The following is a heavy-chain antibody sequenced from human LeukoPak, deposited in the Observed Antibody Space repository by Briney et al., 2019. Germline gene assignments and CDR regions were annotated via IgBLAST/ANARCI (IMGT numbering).Heavy chain of an antibody. D-gene: IGHD6-13*01. Sequence: GASVKVSCKASGYTFTGYYMHWVRQAPGQGLEWMGWINPNSGGTNYAQKFQGRVTMTRDTSISTAHMELSRLRSDDTAVYYCARYSSRGGWFDPWGQGTLVTVSS. CDR1: GYTFTGYY. V-gene: IGHV1-2*02. CDR2: INPNSGGT. CDR3: ARYSSRGGWFDP. J-gene: IGHJ5*02.